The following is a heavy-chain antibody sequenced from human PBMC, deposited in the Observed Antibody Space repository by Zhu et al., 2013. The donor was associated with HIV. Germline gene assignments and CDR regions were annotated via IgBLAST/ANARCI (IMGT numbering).Heavy chain of an antibody. V-gene: IGHV1-2*02. Sequence: QVQLVQSGAEVKKPGASVKVSCKASGYTFTGYYMYWVRQAPGQGLEWMGWINPNSGGTNYAQKFQGRVTMTRDTSISTAYMELSRLRSDDTAVYYCARDKDWGPLSYYFDYWGQGTLVTVSS. D-gene: IGHD7-27*01. CDR1: GYTFTGYY. CDR2: INPNSGGT. J-gene: IGHJ4*02. CDR3: ARDKDWGPLSYYFDY.